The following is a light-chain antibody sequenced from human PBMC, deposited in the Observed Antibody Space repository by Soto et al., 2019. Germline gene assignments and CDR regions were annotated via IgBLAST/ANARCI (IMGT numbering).Light chain of an antibody. CDR3: QQSYSIPLT. Sequence: DIQLTQSPSSLSASVGDRVTITCRASQRINTYMNWYQHKPGKAPNLLIFPPSTLQSGVPSRFSGSGSGTDFTLTISSLQPEDFATSYCQQSYSIPLTFGGGTKVDIK. V-gene: IGKV1-39*01. J-gene: IGKJ4*01. CDR2: PPS. CDR1: QRINTY.